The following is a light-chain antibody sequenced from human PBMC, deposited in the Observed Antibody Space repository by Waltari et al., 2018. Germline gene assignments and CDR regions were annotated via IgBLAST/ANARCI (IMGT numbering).Light chain of an antibody. CDR2: DVR. Sequence: QSALTQPASVSGSPGQSITISCTGTSSDVGGYNYVSWYQQHPGKAPKLMSVDVRNRPAGAATRCSGSKAGNTASLTISGLQAEAEADYYCSSDTSSSTLVVFGGGTKLTVL. V-gene: IGLV2-14*03. CDR3: SSDTSSSTLVV. CDR1: SSDVGGYNY. J-gene: IGLJ2*01.